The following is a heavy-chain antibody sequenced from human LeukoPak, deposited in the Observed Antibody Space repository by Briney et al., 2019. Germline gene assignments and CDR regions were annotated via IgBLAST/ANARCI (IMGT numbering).Heavy chain of an antibody. J-gene: IGHJ5*02. Sequence: SETLSLTCTVSGGSISSYYWSWIRQPPGKGLEWIGYIYYSGSTNYNPSLKSRVTISVDTSKNQFSLKLSSVTAADTAVYYCARSGSWAKGWFDPWGQGTLVTVSS. CDR1: GGSISSYY. D-gene: IGHD6-13*01. V-gene: IGHV4-59*01. CDR2: IYYSGST. CDR3: ARSGSWAKGWFDP.